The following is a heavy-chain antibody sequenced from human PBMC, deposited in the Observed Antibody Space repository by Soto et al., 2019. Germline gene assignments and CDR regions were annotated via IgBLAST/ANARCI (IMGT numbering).Heavy chain of an antibody. CDR3: ARSPLAAMEFDY. CDR2: MNPNSGNT. V-gene: IGHV1-8*01. J-gene: IGHJ4*02. D-gene: IGHD5-18*01. Sequence: QVQLVQSGAEVKKPGASVKVSCKASGYTFTSYDINWVRQATGQGLEWMGWMNPNSGNTGYAQKFQGRVTMTRNTSISTAYMELSSLRSDDTAVYYCARSPLAAMEFDYWGQGTLVTVSS. CDR1: GYTFTSYD.